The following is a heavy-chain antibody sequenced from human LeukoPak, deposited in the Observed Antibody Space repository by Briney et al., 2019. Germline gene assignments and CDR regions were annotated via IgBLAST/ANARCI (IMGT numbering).Heavy chain of an antibody. V-gene: IGHV3-48*01. D-gene: IGHD6-19*01. Sequence: PGGSLRLSCAASGFTFSSYSMNWVRQAPGKGLEWVSYISSSSSTIYYADSVKGRFTISRDNSKNTLYLQMNSLRAEDTAVYYCARVHSSGWYVYWGQGTLVTVSS. J-gene: IGHJ4*02. CDR1: GFTFSSYS. CDR2: ISSSSSTI. CDR3: ARVHSSGWYVY.